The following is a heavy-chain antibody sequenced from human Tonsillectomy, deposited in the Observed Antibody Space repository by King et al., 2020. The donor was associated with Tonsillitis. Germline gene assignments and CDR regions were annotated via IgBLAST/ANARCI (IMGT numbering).Heavy chain of an antibody. J-gene: IGHJ4*02. V-gene: IGHV1-2*02. D-gene: IGHD4-23*01. CDR2: VNPNSGGT. CDR3: ARPSYGRKREPTSFDY. Sequence: VQLVQSGAEVKKPGASLKVSCKTSGYTFTGYYMHWVRQAPGQGLEWRGWVNPNSGGTDYAKQFQGMVSISRDTSISTAYFELSRLRPPDTAVDYCARPSYGRKREPTSFDYWGQGTLVTVSS. CDR1: GYTFTGYY.